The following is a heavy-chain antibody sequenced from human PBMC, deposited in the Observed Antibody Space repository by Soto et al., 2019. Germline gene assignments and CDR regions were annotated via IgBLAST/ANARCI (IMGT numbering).Heavy chain of an antibody. CDR2: IFYSGST. CDR3: ARTLDDGGMSS. D-gene: IGHD4-17*01. Sequence: QVQLQESGPGLVKPSQTLSLTCTVSGGSISSGDYYWSWIRQPPGTGLEWIGYIFYSGSTYYNPSLKSRVTISVDTSKNQFSLRLSSVTAADTAVYYCARTLDDGGMSSWGQGTLVTVSS. J-gene: IGHJ5*02. CDR1: GGSISSGDYY. V-gene: IGHV4-30-4*01.